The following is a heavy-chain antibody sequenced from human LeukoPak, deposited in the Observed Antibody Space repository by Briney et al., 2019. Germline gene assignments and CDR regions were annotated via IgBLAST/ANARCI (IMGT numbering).Heavy chain of an antibody. V-gene: IGHV1-18*01. J-gene: IGHJ3*02. CDR1: GYTLTRYV. CDR2: ISAYNGNT. D-gene: IGHD3-9*01. Sequence: GASVKVSSEASGYTLTRYVICCVREAPGQGLEWMGCISAYNGNTNYTQKLQGRVTMTTDTSTSTAYMELRSLRSDDTAVYYCARDRRRYLTGYYRGAFDIWGQGTMVTVSS. CDR3: ARDRRRYLTGYYRGAFDI.